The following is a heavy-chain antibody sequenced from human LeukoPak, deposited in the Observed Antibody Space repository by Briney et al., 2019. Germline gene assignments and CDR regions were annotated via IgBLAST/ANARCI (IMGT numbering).Heavy chain of an antibody. V-gene: IGHV4-34*01. Sequence: SETLSLTCAVYGGSFSGYYWSWIRQPPGKGLEWIGEINHSGSTNYNPSLKSRVTISVDTSKNQFSLRLSSVTAADTAVYYCASGLRYFDLYYWGQGTLVTVSS. CDR1: GGSFSGYY. CDR2: INHSGST. CDR3: ASGLRYFDLYY. D-gene: IGHD3-9*01. J-gene: IGHJ4*02.